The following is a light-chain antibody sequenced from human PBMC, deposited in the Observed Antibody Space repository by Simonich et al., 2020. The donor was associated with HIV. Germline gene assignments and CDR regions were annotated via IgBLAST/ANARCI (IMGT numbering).Light chain of an antibody. Sequence: DIVMTQSPDSLAVSLGERATINCKSSQSLLYNPYNKNYLAWYQQKPRQPPKLLIYWASTREPGVPDRFSGSGSGTHFTLTINSLQAEDVAVYYCQQYYTTPYTFGQGTKLEIK. CDR2: WAS. J-gene: IGKJ2*01. CDR3: QQYYTTPYT. V-gene: IGKV4-1*01. CDR1: QSLLYNPYNKNY.